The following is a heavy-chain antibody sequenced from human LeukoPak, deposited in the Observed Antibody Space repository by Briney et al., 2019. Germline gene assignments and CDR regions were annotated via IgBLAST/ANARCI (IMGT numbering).Heavy chain of an antibody. J-gene: IGHJ3*02. CDR2: IYTSGST. V-gene: IGHV4-61*02. CDR3: ARAPLITIFGVVPNAFDI. D-gene: IGHD3-3*01. Sequence: SETLSLTCTVSGGSISSGSYYWSWIRQPAGKGLEWIGRIYTSGSTNYNPSLKSRVTISVDTSKNQFSLKLSSVTAADTAVYYCARAPLITIFGVVPNAFDIWGQGTMVTVSS. CDR1: GGSISSGSYY.